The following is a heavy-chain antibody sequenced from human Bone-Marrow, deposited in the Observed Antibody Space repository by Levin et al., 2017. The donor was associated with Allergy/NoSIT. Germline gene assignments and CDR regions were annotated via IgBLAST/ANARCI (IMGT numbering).Heavy chain of an antibody. CDR1: GGSVRVSSHY. CDR3: AGRTYCSSGACHAVFDF. CDR2: IYYGGSS. Sequence: PSETLSLTCSVSGGSVRVSSHYWGWIRQTPGKGLEWIGTIYYGGSSYYIPSLMSRVTISVDSSKNQFSLNLRSVTAADTAIYYCAGRTYCSSGACHAVFDFWGRGTLVTVSA. J-gene: IGHJ2*01. D-gene: IGHD2-2*01. V-gene: IGHV4-39*01.